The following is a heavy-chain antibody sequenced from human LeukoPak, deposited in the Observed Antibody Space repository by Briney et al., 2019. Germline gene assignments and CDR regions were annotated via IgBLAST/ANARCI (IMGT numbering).Heavy chain of an antibody. CDR1: GYTFTNFG. D-gene: IGHD4-17*01. J-gene: IGHJ1*01. Sequence: AASVNDSCKTSGYTFTNFGSSWVRQAPAQGLEWMGWTSAYNGNTNYAQTLRGRVTMIIDRSTSPVYMELRSLRADDTAVYYCAREGTDAAYTTMNGFWGWGKVVLVSS. CDR3: AREGTDAAYTTMNGF. CDR2: TSAYNGNT. V-gene: IGHV1-18*01.